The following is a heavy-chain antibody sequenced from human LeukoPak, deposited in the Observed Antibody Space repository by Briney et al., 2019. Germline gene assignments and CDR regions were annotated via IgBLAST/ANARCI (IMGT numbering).Heavy chain of an antibody. J-gene: IGHJ5*02. CDR3: AKVDNWKYGHHDL. Sequence: GGSLRLSCAASGFTFSSYAMCWVRQPPGKGLEWVSSISGSDGTTYYAGSVKGRFTISRDNSKYTLSLQMNSLRAEDTAVYYCAKVDNWKYGHHDLWGQGTLVTVSS. CDR2: ISGSDGTT. CDR1: GFTFSSYA. D-gene: IGHD1-1*01. V-gene: IGHV3-23*01.